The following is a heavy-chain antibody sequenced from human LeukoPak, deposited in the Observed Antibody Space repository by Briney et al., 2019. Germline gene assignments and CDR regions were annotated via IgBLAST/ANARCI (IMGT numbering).Heavy chain of an antibody. V-gene: IGHV4-38-2*02. CDR3: ARELYCSGGSCPYYYYYGMDV. CDR2: IYHSGST. D-gene: IGHD2-15*01. J-gene: IGHJ6*02. Sequence: PSETLSLTCTVSGYSISSGYYWGWIRQPPGKGLEWIGSIYHSGSTYYNPSLKSRVTISVDTSKNQFSLKLSSVTAADTAVYYCARELYCSGGSCPYYYYYGMDVWGQGTTVTVSS. CDR1: GYSISSGYY.